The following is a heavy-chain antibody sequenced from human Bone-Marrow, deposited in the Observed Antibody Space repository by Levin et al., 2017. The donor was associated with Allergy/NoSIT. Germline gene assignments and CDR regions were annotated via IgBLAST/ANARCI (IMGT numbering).Heavy chain of an antibody. CDR2: ISYDGSNK. Sequence: GESLKISCAASGFTFSSYGMHWVRQAPGKGLEWVAVISYDGSNKYYADSVKGRFTISRDNSKNTLYLQMNSLRAEDTAVYYCAKDPEGYYNWFDPWGQGTLVTVSS. CDR1: GFTFSSYG. V-gene: IGHV3-30*18. D-gene: IGHD2-15*01. J-gene: IGHJ5*02. CDR3: AKDPEGYYNWFDP.